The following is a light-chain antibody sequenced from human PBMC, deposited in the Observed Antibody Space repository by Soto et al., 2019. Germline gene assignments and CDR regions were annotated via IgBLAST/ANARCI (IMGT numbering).Light chain of an antibody. CDR3: SSFTTTSTVL. CDR1: SSDIGAYNY. V-gene: IGLV2-14*01. Sequence: QSALTQPASVSGSLGQSITISCTGTSSDIGAYNYVSWYQQHPGKAPKVMIFEVIKRPSGVSNRFSGSKSGNMASLTISGLQAEDVGDYYCSSFTTTSTVLLGGGTKLTVL. J-gene: IGLJ3*02. CDR2: EVI.